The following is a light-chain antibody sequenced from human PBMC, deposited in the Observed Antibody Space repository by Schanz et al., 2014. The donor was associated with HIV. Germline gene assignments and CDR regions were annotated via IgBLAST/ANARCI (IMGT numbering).Light chain of an antibody. CDR1: QRLSSSY. CDR3: QHYGSS. CDR2: ATS. V-gene: IGKV3-20*01. J-gene: IGKJ3*01. Sequence: VLTQSPGSLSLSPGGRATLSCGASQRLSSSYLAWYQQKRDQPPRLVIYATSTRAAGIPDRFSGTGSGTDFTLTINSLEPEDFAVYYCQHYGSSFGPGTKVDIK.